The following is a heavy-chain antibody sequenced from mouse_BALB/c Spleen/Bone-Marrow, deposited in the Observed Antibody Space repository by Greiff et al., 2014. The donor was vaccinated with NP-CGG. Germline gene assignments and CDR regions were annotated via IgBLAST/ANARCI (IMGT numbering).Heavy chain of an antibody. Sequence: VQLKESGGGFVKPGESLKFSCAASGITVSSYTMSWVRQTPEKRLGWVASITGGGTTYYPDSVRGRFTISRDNARNILYLQVSSLRSEDTAIYYCARHYGYVDAMDYWGQGTSVTVSS. V-gene: IGHV5-6-5*01. D-gene: IGHD1-2*01. J-gene: IGHJ4*01. CDR1: GITVSSYT. CDR3: ARHYGYVDAMDY. CDR2: ITGGGTT.